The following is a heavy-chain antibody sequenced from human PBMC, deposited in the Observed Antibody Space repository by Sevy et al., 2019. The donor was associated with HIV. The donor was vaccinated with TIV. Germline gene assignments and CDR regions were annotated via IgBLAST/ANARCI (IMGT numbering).Heavy chain of an antibody. D-gene: IGHD6-13*01. V-gene: IGHV3-23*01. Sequence: GGSLRLSCAASGFTFSSYAMSWVRQAPGKGLEWVSAISCSGGSTYYADSVKGRFTISRDNSKNTLYLQMNSLRAEDTAVYYCAKVVGAAAVSNWFYPWGQGTLVTVSS. J-gene: IGHJ5*02. CDR1: GFTFSSYA. CDR2: ISCSGGST. CDR3: AKVVGAAAVSNWFYP.